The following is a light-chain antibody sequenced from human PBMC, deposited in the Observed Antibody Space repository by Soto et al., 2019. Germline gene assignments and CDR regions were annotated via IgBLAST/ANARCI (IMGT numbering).Light chain of an antibody. V-gene: IGKV3-11*01. CDR1: QSVSNY. Sequence: EIVLTQSPATLSLSPGERATLSCRASQSVSNYLAWYQQKPGQAPRLLIYDTSTRATGIPARFSGSGSGTDFTLAIGSLESEDFAVYYCQQRSNWPLFTCGQGTKVEIK. CDR3: QQRSNWPLFT. J-gene: IGKJ2*01. CDR2: DTS.